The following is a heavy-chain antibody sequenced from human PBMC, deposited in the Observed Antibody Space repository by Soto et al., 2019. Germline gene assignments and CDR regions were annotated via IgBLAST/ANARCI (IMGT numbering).Heavy chain of an antibody. J-gene: IGHJ4*02. V-gene: IGHV1-3*01. D-gene: IGHD3-10*01. Sequence: ASVKVSCKASGYTFTSYGVHWVRQAPGQRPEWVGRINPYNGATNYSQNFQGRVTITRDISANSAYMELSSLRSEDTAVYYCAAGSYLVFDYWGQGTLVTVSS. CDR2: INPYNGAT. CDR3: AAGSYLVFDY. CDR1: GYTFTSYG.